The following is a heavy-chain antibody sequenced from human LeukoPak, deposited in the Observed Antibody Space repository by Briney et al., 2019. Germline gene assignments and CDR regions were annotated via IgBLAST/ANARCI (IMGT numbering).Heavy chain of an antibody. Sequence: SETLSLTCTVSGYSISSGYYWSWIRQPPGKGLEWIGYISYSGSTNYNPSLKSRVTISLDMSKNQFSLKLNSVTAADTAVYYCARGGYSYGSFRLYFDYWGQGTLVTVSS. D-gene: IGHD5-18*01. CDR3: ARGGYSYGSFRLYFDY. V-gene: IGHV4-61*01. CDR1: GYSISSGYY. CDR2: ISYSGST. J-gene: IGHJ4*02.